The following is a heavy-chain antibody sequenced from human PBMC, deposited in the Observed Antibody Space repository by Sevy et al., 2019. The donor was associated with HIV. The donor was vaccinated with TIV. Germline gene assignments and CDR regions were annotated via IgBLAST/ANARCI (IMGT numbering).Heavy chain of an antibody. CDR3: AKEGTTMVRGVIIKPDNWFDP. D-gene: IGHD3-10*01. CDR1: GFTFSSYA. V-gene: IGHV3-23*01. CDR2: ISGSSGST. J-gene: IGHJ5*02. Sequence: GGSLRLSCAASGFTFSSYAMSWVRQAPRKGLEWVSAISGSSGSTYYADSVKGRFTISRDNSKNTLYLQMNSLRAEDTAVYYCAKEGTTMVRGVIIKPDNWFDPWGQGTLVTVSS.